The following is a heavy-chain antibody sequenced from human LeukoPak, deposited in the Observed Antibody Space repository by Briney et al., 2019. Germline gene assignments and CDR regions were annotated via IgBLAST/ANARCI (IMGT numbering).Heavy chain of an antibody. D-gene: IGHD6-19*01. CDR1: GFPFSIYE. J-gene: IGHJ4*02. Sequence: GRSLRLSCAVSGFPFSIYEMNWVRQAPGKGQEWVSNIGSSGTTRYYADPLKGRFSISRDNAKTSLYLQMNSLRVEDTGVYYCALLAVASDFDYWGQGALVTVSS. CDR3: ALLAVASDFDY. CDR2: IGSSGTTR. V-gene: IGHV3-48*03.